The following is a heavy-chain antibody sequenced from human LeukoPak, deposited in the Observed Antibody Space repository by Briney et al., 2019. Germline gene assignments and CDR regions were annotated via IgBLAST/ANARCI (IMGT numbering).Heavy chain of an antibody. Sequence: SETLSLTCAVYGGSFSGYYWSWIRQPPGKGLEWIGEINHSGSTNYNPSLKSRVTISVDTSKNQFSLKLSSVTAADTAVYYCARDLGYSYGRYYYYYMDVWGKGTTVTISS. D-gene: IGHD5-18*01. CDR1: GGSFSGYY. V-gene: IGHV4-34*01. J-gene: IGHJ6*03. CDR3: ARDLGYSYGRYYYYYMDV. CDR2: INHSGST.